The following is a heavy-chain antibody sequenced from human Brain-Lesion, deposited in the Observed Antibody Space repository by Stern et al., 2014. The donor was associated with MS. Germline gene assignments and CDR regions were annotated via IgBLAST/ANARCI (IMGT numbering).Heavy chain of an antibody. CDR2: FDPEDGES. CDR1: GYTLTELS. V-gene: IGHV1-24*01. D-gene: IGHD6-13*01. CDR3: ATDLQQPLVDTFDI. Sequence: AQLVESGAEVKKPGASVKVSCKVSGYTLTELSMHWVRQAPGKGLEWMGGFDPEDGESIYEQKFQGRVTMTEDTSTDTAYMELSSLRSEDTAIYYCATDLQQPLVDTFDIWGQGTMVTVSS. J-gene: IGHJ3*02.